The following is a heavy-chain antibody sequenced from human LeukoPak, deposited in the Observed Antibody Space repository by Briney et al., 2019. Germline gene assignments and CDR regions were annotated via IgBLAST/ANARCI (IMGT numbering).Heavy chain of an antibody. CDR3: ARAIEYSSSFYYFDY. CDR2: IYSGGST. V-gene: IGHV3-66*02. CDR1: GFTVSSNY. Sequence: GGSLRLSCAASGFTVSSNYMSWVRQAPGKGVEGVSVIYSGGSTYYADSVKGRFTISRDNSKNTLYLQMNSLRAEDTAVYYCARAIEYSSSFYYFDYWGQGTLVTVSS. D-gene: IGHD6-6*01. J-gene: IGHJ4*02.